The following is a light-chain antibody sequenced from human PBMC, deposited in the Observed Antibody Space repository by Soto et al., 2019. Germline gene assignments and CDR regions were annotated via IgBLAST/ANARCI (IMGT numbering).Light chain of an antibody. Sequence: QSVLTQSPSASASLGASVKLTCTLSSGHSNYAIAWHQQQPEKSPRYLMKLNSDGSHSKGDGIPDRFSGSSSGAERYLTISGLQSEDEADYYCQTWGTGLYVVFGGGTKLTVL. J-gene: IGLJ2*01. CDR1: SGHSNYA. V-gene: IGLV4-69*01. CDR3: QTWGTGLYVV. CDR2: LNSDGSH.